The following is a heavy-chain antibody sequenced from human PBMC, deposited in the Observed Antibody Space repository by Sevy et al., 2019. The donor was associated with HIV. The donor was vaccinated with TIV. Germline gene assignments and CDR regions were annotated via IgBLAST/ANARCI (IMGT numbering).Heavy chain of an antibody. V-gene: IGHV1-69*13. J-gene: IGHJ4*02. Sequence: ASVKVSCKASGGTFSSYAISWVRQAPGQGLEWMGRIIPIFGTANYAQTFQGRVTITADESTSTAYMELSSLRSEDTAVYYCARGNYYDSSGYYVLDYWGQGTLVTVSS. CDR1: GGTFSSYA. D-gene: IGHD3-22*01. CDR3: ARGNYYDSSGYYVLDY. CDR2: IIPIFGTA.